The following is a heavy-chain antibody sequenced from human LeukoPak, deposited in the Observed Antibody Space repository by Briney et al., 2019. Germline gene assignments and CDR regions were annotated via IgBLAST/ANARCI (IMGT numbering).Heavy chain of an antibody. CDR3: ARDFSSGSI. V-gene: IGHV3-21*01. CDR2: ITPSGSYI. J-gene: IGHJ3*02. CDR1: GFTFSDYY. D-gene: IGHD6-25*01. Sequence: SGGSLRLSCAASGFTFSDYYMSWIRQAPGKGLEWVSSITPSGSYIYYATSVKGRFTISRDNAKNSLYLQMNSLRAEDTAVYYCARDFSSGSIWGQGTMVTVSS.